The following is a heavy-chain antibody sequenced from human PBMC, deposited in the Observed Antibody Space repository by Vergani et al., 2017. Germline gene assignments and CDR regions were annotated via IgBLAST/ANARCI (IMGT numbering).Heavy chain of an antibody. D-gene: IGHD3-16*01. Sequence: EVQLVESGGGLVQPGGSLRLSCGASRFTFSTYWMSWVRQAPGKGLEWVANIKLDGSEKDYVDSVKGRFTVSRDNAKNSLYLQMNSLRAEDTAVYYCARKTFYYDNIKGWFGPWGQGTLVTVSS. CDR1: RFTFSTYW. CDR3: ARKTFYYDNIKGWFGP. CDR2: IKLDGSEK. V-gene: IGHV3-7*01. J-gene: IGHJ5*02.